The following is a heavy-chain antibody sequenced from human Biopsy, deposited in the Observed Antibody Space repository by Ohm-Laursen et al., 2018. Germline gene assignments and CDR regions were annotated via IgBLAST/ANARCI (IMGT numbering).Heavy chain of an antibody. J-gene: IGHJ4*02. CDR3: ARWETTLGRSLDS. CDR2: MSPNTGNT. Sequence: SSVKVSCKTSGYTFTSHDINWVRQATGQGLEWMGWMSPNTGNTVYAQRFQDRVTVTSDTSTGTAYMELTSLTSDDTAVYFCARWETTLGRSLDSWGQGTLVAVSS. D-gene: IGHD1-26*01. V-gene: IGHV1-8*01. CDR1: GYTFTSHD.